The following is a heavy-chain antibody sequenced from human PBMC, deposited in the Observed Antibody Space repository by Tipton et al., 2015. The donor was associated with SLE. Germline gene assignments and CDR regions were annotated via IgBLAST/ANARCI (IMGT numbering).Heavy chain of an antibody. Sequence: GLVKPSETLSLTCAVSGGSISSRTHYWGWIRQPPGKGLEWIGTIYSFGGTYYNPSLKSRVTISVDTSKNQFSLNLSSVTAADTAVYYCARDEYRYDTTGYHLLGHFDFWGQGTLVTVSS. CDR1: GGSISSRTHY. J-gene: IGHJ4*02. D-gene: IGHD3-22*01. CDR2: IYSFGGT. V-gene: IGHV4-39*07. CDR3: ARDEYRYDTTGYHLLGHFDF.